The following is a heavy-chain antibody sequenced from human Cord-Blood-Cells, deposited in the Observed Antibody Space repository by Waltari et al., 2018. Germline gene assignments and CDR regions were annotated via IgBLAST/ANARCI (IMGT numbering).Heavy chain of an antibody. CDR1: GGTLSSYA. CDR2: IIPIFGTA. J-gene: IGHJ5*02. D-gene: IGHD2-2*01. Sequence: QVQLVQCGAEVKKPGSSVKVSCKASGGTLSSYAISWVRPAPGQGLEWMGGIIPIFGTANYAQKFQGRVTITADESTSTAYMELSSLRSEDTAVYYCASLYCSSTSCNWFDPWGQEPWSPSPQ. CDR3: ASLYCSSTSCNWFDP. V-gene: IGHV1-69*01.